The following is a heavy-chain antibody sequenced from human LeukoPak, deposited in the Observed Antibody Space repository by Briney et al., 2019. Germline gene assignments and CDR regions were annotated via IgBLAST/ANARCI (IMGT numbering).Heavy chain of an antibody. CDR2: ISYDGSNK. Sequence: SGGSLRLSCAASGFTFSSYGMHWVRQAPGKGLEWVAVISYDGSNKYYADSVKGRFTISRDNSKNTLYLQMNSLRAEDTAVYYCAKDLGGSYRYGIDYWGQGTLVTVSS. CDR1: GFTFSSYG. D-gene: IGHD1-26*01. V-gene: IGHV3-30*18. J-gene: IGHJ4*02. CDR3: AKDLGGSYRYGIDY.